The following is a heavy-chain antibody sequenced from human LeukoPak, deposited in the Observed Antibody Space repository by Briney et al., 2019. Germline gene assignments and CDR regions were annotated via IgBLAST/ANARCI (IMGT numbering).Heavy chain of an antibody. CDR3: ARRRRLLWFGELLAPDAFDI. Sequence: SETLSLTCTVSGGSISSYYWSWIRQPPGKGLEWIGYIYYSGGTNYNPSLKSRVTISVDTSKNQFSLKLSSVTAADTAVYYCARRRRLLWFGELLAPDAFDIWGQGTMVTVSS. CDR2: IYYSGGT. CDR1: GGSISSYY. D-gene: IGHD3-10*01. V-gene: IGHV4-59*01. J-gene: IGHJ3*02.